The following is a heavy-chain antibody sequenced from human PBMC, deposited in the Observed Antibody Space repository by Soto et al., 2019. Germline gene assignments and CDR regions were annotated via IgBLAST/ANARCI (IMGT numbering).Heavy chain of an antibody. D-gene: IGHD6-13*01. J-gene: IGHJ6*02. CDR3: ASAPVSSSWYGGYYYGMDV. Sequence: SVKVSCKASGYTFTSYYMHWVRQAPGQGLEWMGIINPSGGSTSYAQKFQGRVTMTRDTSTSTVYMELSSLRSEDTAVYYCASAPVSSSWYGGYYYGMDVWGQGTTVTVS. CDR2: INPSGGST. CDR1: GYTFTSYY. V-gene: IGHV1-46*01.